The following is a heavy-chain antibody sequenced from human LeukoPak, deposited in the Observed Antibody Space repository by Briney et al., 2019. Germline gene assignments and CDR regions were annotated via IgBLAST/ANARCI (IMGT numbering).Heavy chain of an antibody. V-gene: IGHV4-59*01. J-gene: IGHJ4*02. CDR1: GFSITTYY. Sequence: SETLSLTCTVSGFSITTYYRSWIRQSPGNGLEWIGQIHSSGSTTYNPSLKSRVTISVDTSKNQFSLHLTSVTAADTAVYYCARDIREVGESHYFDFWGQGTLVTVTS. CDR3: ARDIREVGESHYFDF. CDR2: IHSSGST. D-gene: IGHD1-26*01.